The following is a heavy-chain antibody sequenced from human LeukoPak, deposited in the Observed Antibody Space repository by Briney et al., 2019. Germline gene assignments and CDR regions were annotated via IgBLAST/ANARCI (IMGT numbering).Heavy chain of an antibody. D-gene: IGHD4-17*01. CDR3: ARGDFYLLYCGERDYFDY. J-gene: IGHJ4*02. V-gene: IGHV3-21*01. Sequence: GGSLRLSCAASGFTFSSYSMNWVRQPPAKGLEWVASISSSSSYIYYADSVKGRFTISRDNARNSLYLQMNSLRAEDTAVYYCARGDFYLLYCGERDYFDYWRQGTLVTVSS. CDR2: ISSSSSYI. CDR1: GFTFSSYS.